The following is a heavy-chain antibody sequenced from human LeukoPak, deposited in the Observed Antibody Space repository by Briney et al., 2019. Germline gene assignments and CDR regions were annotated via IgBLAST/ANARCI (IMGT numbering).Heavy chain of an antibody. CDR2: ISYDGSNK. J-gene: IGHJ4*02. Sequence: PGGSLRLSCAASGFTFSSYGMHWVRQAPGKGLEWVAVISYDGSNKYYADSVKGRFTISRDNSKNTLYLQMNSLRAEDTAVYYCAREDWRELPLDYWGQGTLVTVSS. CDR3: AREDWRELPLDY. D-gene: IGHD1-26*01. CDR1: GFTFSSYG. V-gene: IGHV3-30*03.